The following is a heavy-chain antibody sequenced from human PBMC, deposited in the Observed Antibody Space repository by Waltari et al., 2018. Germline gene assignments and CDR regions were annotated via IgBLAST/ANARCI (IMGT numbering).Heavy chain of an antibody. CDR3: ARRGPSYFDY. J-gene: IGHJ4*02. D-gene: IGHD5-12*01. V-gene: IGHV4-39*01. CDR2: INYSGRA. CDR1: GGSISSSSYY. Sequence: QLQLQESGPGLVKPSETLSLTCTVSGGSISSSSYYWGWIRQPPGNGLAWIGSINYSGRANYNPSLKSRVTLSMDSSRNQFSLKLRSVTAADTAVYYCARRGPSYFDYWGQGTLVTVSS.